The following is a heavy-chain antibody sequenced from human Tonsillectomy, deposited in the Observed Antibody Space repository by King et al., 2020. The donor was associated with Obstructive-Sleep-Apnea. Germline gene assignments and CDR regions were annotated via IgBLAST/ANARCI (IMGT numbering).Heavy chain of an antibody. D-gene: IGHD6-19*01. V-gene: IGHV3-30*02. CDR3: AKDEAVAGTTFDY. J-gene: IGHJ4*02. CDR1: GFTFSSYD. CDR2: IRYDGSNK. Sequence: VQLVESGGGVVQPGRSLRLSCAASGFTFSSYDMHWVRQAPGKGLEWVAFIRYDGSNKYYADSVKGRFTISRDNSKNTLYLQMNSLRAEDTAVYCCAKDEAVAGTTFDYWGQGTLVTVSS.